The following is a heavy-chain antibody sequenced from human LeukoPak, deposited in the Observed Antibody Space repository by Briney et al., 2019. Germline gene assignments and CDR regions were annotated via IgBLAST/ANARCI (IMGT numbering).Heavy chain of an antibody. V-gene: IGHV3-30-3*01. Sequence: GGSLRLSCAASGFTFSSYAMHWVRQAPGKGLGWVAVISYDGSNKYYADSVKGRFTISRDNSKNTLYLQMNSLRAEDTAVYYCAREAESMIVVVTINWFDPWGQGTLVTVSS. CDR1: GFTFSSYA. D-gene: IGHD3-22*01. CDR3: AREAESMIVVVTINWFDP. J-gene: IGHJ5*02. CDR2: ISYDGSNK.